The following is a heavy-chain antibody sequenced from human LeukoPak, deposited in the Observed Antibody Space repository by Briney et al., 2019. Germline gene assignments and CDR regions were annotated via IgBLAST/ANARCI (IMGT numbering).Heavy chain of an antibody. D-gene: IGHD4-17*01. CDR3: ARAYGDYSGLDP. V-gene: IGHV3-48*03. J-gene: IGHJ5*02. CDR1: GFTFSSYE. CDR2: ISSSGSTI. Sequence: GGSLRLSCAASGFTFSSYEMNWVRQAPGKGLEWVSYISSSGSTIYYADSVKGRFTISRDNAKNSLYLQMNSLRAEDTAVYYCARAYGDYSGLDPWGQGTLVTVSS.